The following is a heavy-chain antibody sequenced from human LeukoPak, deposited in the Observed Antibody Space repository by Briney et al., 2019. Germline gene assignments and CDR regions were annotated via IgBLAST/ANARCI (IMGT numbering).Heavy chain of an antibody. D-gene: IGHD1-26*01. J-gene: IGHJ4*02. CDR3: TKGGPNAPSGY. Sequence: GGSLRLSCAASGFTFSSYAMSWVRQAPGKGLEWVSGISGSGGSTYYPDSVKGRFTITRDNSKNTPHLQMNTLRGNATAVYYSTKGGPNAPSGYWGQGNLVTVSS. V-gene: IGHV3-23*01. CDR2: ISGSGGST. CDR1: GFTFSSYA.